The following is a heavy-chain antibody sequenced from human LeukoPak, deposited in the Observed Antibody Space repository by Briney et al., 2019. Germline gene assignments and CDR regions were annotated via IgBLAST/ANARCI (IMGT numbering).Heavy chain of an antibody. J-gene: IGHJ2*01. CDR2: IYNSENT. Sequence: SETLSLTCTVSGGSVSSYYWSWIRQPPGKGLEWIGYIYNSENTKYNSSLESRVTISVDTSKNQFFLKLSSVTAADTAVYYCARFHSGPSGWYVLWYFDLWGRGPLVTVSS. CDR1: GGSVSSYY. CDR3: ARFHSGPSGWYVLWYFDL. V-gene: IGHV4-4*09. D-gene: IGHD6-19*01.